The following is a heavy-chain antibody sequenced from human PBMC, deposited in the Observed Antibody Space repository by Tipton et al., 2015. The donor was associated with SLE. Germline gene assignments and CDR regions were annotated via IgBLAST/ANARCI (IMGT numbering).Heavy chain of an antibody. CDR1: GFTFSHAW. J-gene: IGHJ4*02. CDR2: IKSRSDGGTA. Sequence: GSLRLSCAASGFTFSHAWMSWVRQAPGKGLEWVGRIKSRSDGGTADYAAPVNGRFTISRDDSKSTLYLHVHSLKTEDTAVYFCTTGLSTAVYYFDYWGQGTLVTVSS. D-gene: IGHD2-2*01. CDR3: TTGLSTAVYYFDY. V-gene: IGHV3-15*01.